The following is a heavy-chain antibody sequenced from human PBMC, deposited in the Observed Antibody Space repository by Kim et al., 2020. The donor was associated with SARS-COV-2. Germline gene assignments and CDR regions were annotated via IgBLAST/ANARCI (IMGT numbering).Heavy chain of an antibody. Sequence: GGSLRLSCAASGFTFSSYSMNWVRQAPGKGLEWVSSISSSSSYIYYADSVKGRFTISRDNAKNSLYLQMNSLRAEDTAVYYCARDKDTAMDDYYYYGMDVWGQGTTVTVSS. CDR1: GFTFSSYS. J-gene: IGHJ6*02. CDR2: ISSSSSYI. V-gene: IGHV3-21*01. CDR3: ARDKDTAMDDYYYYGMDV. D-gene: IGHD5-18*01.